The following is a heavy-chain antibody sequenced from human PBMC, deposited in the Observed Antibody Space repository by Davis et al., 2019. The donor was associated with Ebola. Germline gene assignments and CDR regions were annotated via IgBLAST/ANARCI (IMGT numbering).Heavy chain of an antibody. CDR3: ARAIAVRDYYGMDV. Sequence: SVKVSCKASGGTFSSYAISWVRQAPGQGLEWMGRIIPILGIANYAQKFQGRVTITADKSTSTAYMELSSLRSEDTAVYYCARAIAVRDYYGMDVWGQGTTVTVSS. J-gene: IGHJ6*02. V-gene: IGHV1-69*04. CDR2: IIPILGIA. D-gene: IGHD6-19*01. CDR1: GGTFSSYA.